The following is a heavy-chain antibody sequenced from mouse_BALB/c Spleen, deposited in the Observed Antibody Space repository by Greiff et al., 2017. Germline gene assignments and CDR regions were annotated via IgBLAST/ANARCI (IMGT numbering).Heavy chain of an antibody. CDR1: GFTFSSYA. D-gene: IGHD1-1*01. J-gene: IGHJ4*01. CDR2: ISSGGST. V-gene: IGHV5-6-5*01. CDR3: ARRRNGRGAMDY. Sequence: KPVGPLTLSCAASGFTFSSYAMSWVRQTPEKRLEWVASISSGGSTYYPDSVKGRFTISRDNARNILYMQMSSRRSEDTAMYYCARRRNGRGAMDYWGQGRAVTVSS.